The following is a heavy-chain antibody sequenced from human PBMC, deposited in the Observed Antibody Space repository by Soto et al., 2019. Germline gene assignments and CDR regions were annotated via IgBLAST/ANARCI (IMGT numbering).Heavy chain of an antibody. Sequence: ASVKVSCKASGYTFTSYAMHWVRQAPGQRLEWMGWINAGNGNTKYSQKFQGRVTITRDTSASTAYMELSSLRSEDTAVYYCARVQGRVYSSSWDAFDIWGQGTMVTVSS. V-gene: IGHV1-3*01. CDR2: INAGNGNT. CDR3: ARVQGRVYSSSWDAFDI. J-gene: IGHJ3*02. CDR1: GYTFTSYA. D-gene: IGHD6-13*01.